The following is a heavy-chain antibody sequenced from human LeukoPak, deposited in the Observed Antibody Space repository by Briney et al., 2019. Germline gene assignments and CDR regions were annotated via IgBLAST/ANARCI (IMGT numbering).Heavy chain of an antibody. CDR3: ARGGGYSYGCVDY. CDR2: INSDGSST. Sequence: PGGSLRLSCAASGFTFSSYWMHWVRQAPGKGLVWVSRINSDGSSTSYADSVKGRFTISRDNAKNTLYLQMNSLRAEDTAVYYCARGGGYSYGCVDYWGQGTLVTVSS. CDR1: GFTFSSYW. V-gene: IGHV3-74*01. D-gene: IGHD5-18*01. J-gene: IGHJ4*02.